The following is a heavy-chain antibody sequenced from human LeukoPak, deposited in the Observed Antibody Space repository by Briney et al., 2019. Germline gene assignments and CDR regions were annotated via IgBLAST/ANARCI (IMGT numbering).Heavy chain of an antibody. Sequence: GGSLRLSCAASGITFSSYAMNWVRQAPGKGLEWVSSISGSGGSTYYADSVKGRFTISRDNSKNTLYLQMNSLRAEDTAVYYCAKAPSADYYYMDVWGKGTTVTVSS. CDR1: GITFSSYA. CDR2: ISGSGGST. CDR3: AKAPSADYYYMDV. J-gene: IGHJ6*03. V-gene: IGHV3-23*01.